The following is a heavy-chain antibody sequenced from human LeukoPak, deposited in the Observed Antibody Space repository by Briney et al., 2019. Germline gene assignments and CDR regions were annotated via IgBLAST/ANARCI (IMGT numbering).Heavy chain of an antibody. V-gene: IGHV3-7*01. CDR2: IKQDGSEK. Sequence: PGGSLRLSCAASGFTFSSYWMTWVRQAPGKGLEWVANIKQDGSEKYYMDSVKGRFTISRDNAKNSLYLQMNSLRAEDTAVYYCARGQGLGLDAFDIWGQGTMVTVSS. CDR1: GFTFSSYW. D-gene: IGHD3/OR15-3a*01. J-gene: IGHJ3*02. CDR3: ARGQGLGLDAFDI.